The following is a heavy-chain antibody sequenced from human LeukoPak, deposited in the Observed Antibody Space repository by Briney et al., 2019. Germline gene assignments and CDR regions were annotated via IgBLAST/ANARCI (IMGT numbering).Heavy chain of an antibody. Sequence: PGRSLRLSCAASGFTFRSYGIHWLRQAPGKGLEWVAAISYDGSKKYYADSVKGRFTISRDNSKNTLYVQMNSLRVEDTAVYYCARDLSCWYTFDYWGQGTLVTVSS. CDR2: ISYDGSKK. CDR3: ARDLSCWYTFDY. CDR1: GFTFRSYG. V-gene: IGHV3-30-3*01. D-gene: IGHD6-19*01. J-gene: IGHJ4*02.